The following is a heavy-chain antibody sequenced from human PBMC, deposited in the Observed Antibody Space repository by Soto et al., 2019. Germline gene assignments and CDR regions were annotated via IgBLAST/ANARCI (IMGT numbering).Heavy chain of an antibody. CDR3: AVVDTAMAVHYYGMDV. Sequence: QVQLVESGGGVVQPGRSLRLSCAASGFTFSSYAMHWVRQAPGKGLEWVAVISYDGSNKYYADSVKGRFTISRDNSKNTLYLQMNSLRAEDTAVYYCAVVDTAMAVHYYGMDVW. J-gene: IGHJ6*01. CDR2: ISYDGSNK. D-gene: IGHD5-18*01. CDR1: GFTFSSYA. V-gene: IGHV3-30-3*01.